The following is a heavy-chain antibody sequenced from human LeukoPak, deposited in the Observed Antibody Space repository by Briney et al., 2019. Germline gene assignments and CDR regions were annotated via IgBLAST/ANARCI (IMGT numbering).Heavy chain of an antibody. CDR2: ISWDGGST. V-gene: IGHV3-43D*03. CDR3: AKDMAAYYYSSGNIDY. CDR1: GFTFDDYA. D-gene: IGHD3-10*01. J-gene: IGHJ4*02. Sequence: GGSLRLSCAASGFTFDDYAMHWVRQAPGTGLEWVSLISWDGGSTYYADSVKGRFTIARDNSKNSLYLQMNSLRAEDTALYYCAKDMAAYYYSSGNIDYWGQGTLVTVSS.